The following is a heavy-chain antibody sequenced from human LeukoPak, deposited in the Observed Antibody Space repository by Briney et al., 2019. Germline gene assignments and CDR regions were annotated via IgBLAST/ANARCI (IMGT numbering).Heavy chain of an antibody. CDR2: INHSGST. Sequence: SETLSLTCTVSGGSISSGGYYWSWIRQPPGKGLEWIGEINHSGSTNYNPSLKSRVTISVDTSKNQFSLKLSSVTAADTAVYYCARRQWLAPVDYWGQGTLVTVSS. J-gene: IGHJ4*02. CDR1: GGSISSGGYY. D-gene: IGHD6-19*01. CDR3: ARRQWLAPVDY. V-gene: IGHV4-39*07.